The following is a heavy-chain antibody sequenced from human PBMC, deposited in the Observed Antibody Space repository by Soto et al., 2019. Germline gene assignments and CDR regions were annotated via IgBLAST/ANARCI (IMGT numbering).Heavy chain of an antibody. Sequence: QVQLVESGGGVVQPGTSLRLSCAASGFTFATYGMHWVRQPPGKGLQWVAVTWYDGRENFYGDSVKGRFTISRDSSKNTLNLQMDSLTAEDTAVYYCATGFYSSSIDHWRQGTLVTVTS. CDR1: GFTFATYG. J-gene: IGHJ4*02. D-gene: IGHD3-22*01. CDR3: ATGFYSSSIDH. CDR2: TWYDGREN. V-gene: IGHV3-33*01.